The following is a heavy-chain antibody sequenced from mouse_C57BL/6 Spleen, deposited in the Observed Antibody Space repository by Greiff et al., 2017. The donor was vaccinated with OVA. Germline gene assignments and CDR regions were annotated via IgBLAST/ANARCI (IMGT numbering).Heavy chain of an antibody. J-gene: IGHJ3*01. D-gene: IGHD1-2*01. CDR1: GFTFSSYG. CDR2: ISSGGSYT. V-gene: IGHV5-6*02. Sequence: EVKLMESGGDLVKPGGSLKLSCAASGFTFSSYGMSWVRQTPDKRLEWVATISSGGSYTYYPDSVKGRFTISRDNAKNTLYLQMSSLKSEDTAMYYCARRHYGWGQGTLVTVSA. CDR3: ARRHYG.